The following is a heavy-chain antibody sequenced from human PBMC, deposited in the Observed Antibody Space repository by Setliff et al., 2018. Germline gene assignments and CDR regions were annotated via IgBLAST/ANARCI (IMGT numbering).Heavy chain of an antibody. Sequence: SVKVSCKATGGTFSTYAVNWVRQAPGQGLEWMGGIVPVFGTRNYAQKSQGRVTFTADXXATTTYRELSSLTSEDTAIYYCARNMGMGQRDYFDYWGRGTLVTVSS. J-gene: IGHJ4*02. CDR1: GGTFSTYA. V-gene: IGHV1-69*13. CDR2: IVPVFGTR. D-gene: IGHD6-13*01. CDR3: ARNMGMGQRDYFDY.